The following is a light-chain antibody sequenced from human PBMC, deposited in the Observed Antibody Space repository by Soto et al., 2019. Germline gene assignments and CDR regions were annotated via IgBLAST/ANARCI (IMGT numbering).Light chain of an antibody. CDR2: GAS. CDR1: QSVSNNY. CDR3: QQYGSSGT. J-gene: IGKJ1*01. Sequence: EIVLTHSPGTLSLSPGERATLSCRASQSVSNNYLAWYQQKPGQAPRLLIYGASSRATGIPDRFSGSGSGTDFTLTISRLESEDFAVYYCQQYGSSGTFGQGTKVDIK. V-gene: IGKV3-20*01.